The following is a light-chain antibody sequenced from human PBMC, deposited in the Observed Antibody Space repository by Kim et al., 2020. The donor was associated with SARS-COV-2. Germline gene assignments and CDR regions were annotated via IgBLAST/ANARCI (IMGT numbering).Light chain of an antibody. V-gene: IGLV3-1*01. CDR3: SVWDSSTVL. J-gene: IGLJ2*01. CDR2: QDV. CDR1: KVGSNH. Sequence: VTPGQTASITCSGDKVGSNHASWYQQRPGQSPVLVIFQDVQRPSGIPEQFSGSKSGNTATLTISGTQTMDEADYYCSVWDSSTVLFGGGTQLTVL.